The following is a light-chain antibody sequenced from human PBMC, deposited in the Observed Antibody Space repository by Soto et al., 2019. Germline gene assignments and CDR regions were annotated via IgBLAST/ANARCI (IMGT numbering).Light chain of an antibody. Sequence: EIVLTQSPGTLSLSPEERATLPCIASQSGSSRSLAWYQQKPGQAPRLLISVASNRATGIPDRFSGGGSGTDFTLTISRLEPEDSAVYYCQQYGSSGTFGQGTKVDIK. J-gene: IGKJ1*01. CDR1: QSGSSRS. CDR3: QQYGSSGT. CDR2: VAS. V-gene: IGKV3-20*01.